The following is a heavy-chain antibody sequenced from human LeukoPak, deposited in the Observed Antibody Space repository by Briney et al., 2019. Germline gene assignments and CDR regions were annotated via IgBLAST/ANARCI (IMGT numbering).Heavy chain of an antibody. CDR1: GGTFSNYA. Sequence: GASVKVSCKASGGTFSNYAIKWVRQAPGQGLEWMGGIIPIFGTANYAQKFQGRVTITADESTSTAYMELSSLRSEDTAVYYCARVSPLRYFDWLGATFDYWGQGTLVTVSS. CDR3: ARVSPLRYFDWLGATFDY. D-gene: IGHD3-9*01. CDR2: IIPIFGTA. J-gene: IGHJ4*02. V-gene: IGHV1-69*13.